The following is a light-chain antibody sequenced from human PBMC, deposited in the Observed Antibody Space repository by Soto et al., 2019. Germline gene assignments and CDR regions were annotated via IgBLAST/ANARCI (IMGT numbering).Light chain of an antibody. V-gene: IGLV2-14*01. Sequence: QPASVSGSPGQSITISCTGTSSDVGGYNYVSWYQQHPGKAPKLMIYEVSNRPSGVSNRFSGSKSGNTASLTISGLQAEDEADYYCSSYTSSSTWVFGGGTKLTVL. CDR2: EVS. CDR1: SSDVGGYNY. J-gene: IGLJ3*02. CDR3: SSYTSSSTWV.